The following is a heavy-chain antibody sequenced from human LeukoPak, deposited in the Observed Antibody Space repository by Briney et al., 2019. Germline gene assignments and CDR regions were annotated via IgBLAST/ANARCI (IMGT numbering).Heavy chain of an antibody. D-gene: IGHD1-14*01. J-gene: IGHJ3*02. CDR2: INPNSGGT. CDR1: GYTFTGYY. Sequence: ASVKVSCKASGYTFTGYYMHWVRQAPGQGLEWMGWINPNSGGTNYAQKFQGRVTMTRDTSISTAYMELSRLRSDDTAVYYCARVEYRNENDAFDIWGQGTMVTVSS. CDR3: ARVEYRNENDAFDI. V-gene: IGHV1-2*02.